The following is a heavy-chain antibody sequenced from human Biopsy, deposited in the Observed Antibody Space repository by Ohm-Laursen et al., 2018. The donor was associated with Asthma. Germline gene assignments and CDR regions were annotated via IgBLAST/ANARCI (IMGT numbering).Heavy chain of an antibody. D-gene: IGHD2-21*02. V-gene: IGHV4-59*01. J-gene: IGHJ4*02. CDR1: GGSINNFY. CDR2: VSYSGST. Sequence: SETLSLTCTVSGGSINNFYWSWIRQPPGKGLESIGHVSYSGSTDYNPSLKSRVTISIDASKNQFSLKLTSVTAADTAVYYCARGVDRVTGLLDHFDSWGQGTLVTVSS. CDR3: ARGVDRVTGLLDHFDS.